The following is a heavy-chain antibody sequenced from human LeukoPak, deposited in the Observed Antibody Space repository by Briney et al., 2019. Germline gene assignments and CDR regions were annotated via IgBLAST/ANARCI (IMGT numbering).Heavy chain of an antibody. V-gene: IGHV1-2*02. Sequence: ASVKVSCKASGYTLSGYYIHWVRQAPGQGPEWMGWINPNSGGTNYAQKFQGRVTMTRATSISTAYMELSRLRSDDTAVYYCATVGFRDNFDYWGQGTLVTVSS. CDR1: GYTLSGYY. CDR2: INPNSGGT. CDR3: ATVGFRDNFDY. J-gene: IGHJ4*02. D-gene: IGHD3-10*01.